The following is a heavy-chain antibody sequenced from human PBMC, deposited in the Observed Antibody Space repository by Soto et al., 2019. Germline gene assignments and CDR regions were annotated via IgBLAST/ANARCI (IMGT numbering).Heavy chain of an antibody. Sequence: GGSLRLSCAASGFTFSSYWMHWVRQAPGKGLVWVSRINSDGSSTSYADSVKGRFTISRDNAKNTLYLQMNSLRAEDTAVYYCARARGGVTIFGVVITSYGVDVWGQGTTVTVSS. J-gene: IGHJ6*02. V-gene: IGHV3-74*01. CDR1: GFTFSSYW. CDR3: ARARGGVTIFGVVITSYGVDV. D-gene: IGHD3-3*01. CDR2: INSDGSST.